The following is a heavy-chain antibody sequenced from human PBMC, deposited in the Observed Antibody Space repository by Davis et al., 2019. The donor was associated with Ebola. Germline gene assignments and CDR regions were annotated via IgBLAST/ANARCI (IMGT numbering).Heavy chain of an antibody. V-gene: IGHV3-7*01. D-gene: IGHD3-10*01. J-gene: IGHJ6*02. CDR1: GFTFSSYW. CDR3: ARDRHYGSGSYYNLPDYYGMDV. Sequence: GESLKISCAASGFTFSSYWMSWVRQAPGKGLEWVANIKQDGSEKCYVDSVKGRFTISRDSAKNSLYLQMNSLRDEDTAVYYCARDRHYGSGSYYNLPDYYGMDVWGQGTTVTVSS. CDR2: IKQDGSEK.